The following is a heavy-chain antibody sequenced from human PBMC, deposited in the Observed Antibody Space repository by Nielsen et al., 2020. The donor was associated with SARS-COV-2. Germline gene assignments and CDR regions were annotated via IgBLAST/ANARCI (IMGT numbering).Heavy chain of an antibody. CDR2: INPSGGST. CDR3: AREIPSL. J-gene: IGHJ4*02. CDR1: GYTFTSYY. V-gene: IGHV1-46*01. Sequence: ASVKVSCKASGYTFTSYYMHWVRQAPGQGLEWMGIINPSGGSTSYAQKFQGRVTMTRDTSISTAYMELSRLRSDDTAVYYCAREIPSLWGQGTLVTVSS.